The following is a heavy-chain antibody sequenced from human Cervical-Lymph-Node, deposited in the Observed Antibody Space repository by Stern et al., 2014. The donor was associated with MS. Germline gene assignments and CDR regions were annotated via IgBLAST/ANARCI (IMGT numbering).Heavy chain of an antibody. CDR3: ARDLEGMIPFDF. Sequence: QVQLVESGPGLVKPSGTLSLSCAVSVGSFSTNHWWSWVRQSPGKGLEWIGEINRLGSTNYNPSLKSRVTRSLDRSKNQFSLRLTSVTAADTAVYYCARDLEGMIPFDFWGPGTLVTVSS. V-gene: IGHV4-4*02. CDR1: VGSFSTNHW. D-gene: IGHD3-16*01. CDR2: INRLGST. J-gene: IGHJ4*02.